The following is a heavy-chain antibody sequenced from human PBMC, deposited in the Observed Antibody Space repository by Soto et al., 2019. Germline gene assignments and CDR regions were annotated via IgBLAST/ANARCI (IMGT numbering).Heavy chain of an antibody. V-gene: IGHV3-30*03. D-gene: IGHD5-18*01. J-gene: IGHJ4*02. CDR1: GFTFSSSG. CDR3: ARVYSSLSSYDY. CDR2: ISYDGSNK. Sequence: GGSLRLSCAASGFTFSSSGMHWVRQAPGKGLEWVAVISYDGSNKYYTDSVKGRFTISRDNAKNTLYLQMNSLRAEDTAIYYCARVYSSLSSYDYWGQGTLVTVSS.